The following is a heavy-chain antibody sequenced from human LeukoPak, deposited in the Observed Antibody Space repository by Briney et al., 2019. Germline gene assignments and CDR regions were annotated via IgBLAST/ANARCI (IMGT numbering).Heavy chain of an antibody. CDR2: TYYRSKVYN. D-gene: IGHD6-13*01. Sequence: SQTLSLTCAISGDSVSSNSAAWNWIRQSPSRGLEWLGRTYYRSKVYNDYAVSVKSRITINPDTSKNQFSLQLNSVTPKDTAVYYCARAHFRQYIAAAEFDYWGQGTLVTVSS. V-gene: IGHV6-1*01. CDR1: GDSVSSNSAA. J-gene: IGHJ4*02. CDR3: ARAHFRQYIAAAEFDY.